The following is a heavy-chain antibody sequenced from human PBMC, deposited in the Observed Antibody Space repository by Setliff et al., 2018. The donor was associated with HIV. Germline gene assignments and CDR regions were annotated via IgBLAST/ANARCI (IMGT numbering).Heavy chain of an antibody. Sequence: GASVKVSCKASGDTFTSYYMHWVRRAPGQGLEWMGMISPSGASTKYAQRVQGRVTLTRDTSSSTVYVELSSLRSDDTAVYYCAREAEQGERSSSWYFDYWGQGTRVTVSS. CDR3: AREAEQGERSSSWYFDY. CDR1: GDTFTSYY. J-gene: IGHJ4*02. CDR2: ISPSGAST. D-gene: IGHD6-6*01. V-gene: IGHV1-46*01.